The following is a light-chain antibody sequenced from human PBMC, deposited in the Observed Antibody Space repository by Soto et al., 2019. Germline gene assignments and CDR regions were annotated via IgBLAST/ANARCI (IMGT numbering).Light chain of an antibody. V-gene: IGLV2-14*01. CDR3: SSYTSSSTLG. CDR1: SSDVGGYNY. J-gene: IGLJ2*01. CDR2: DVS. Sequence: QSALTQPASVSGSPGQSITISCTGTSSDVGGYNYVSWYQQHPGKAPKLMIYDVSNRPSGVSKRFSGSKSGNTASLTISGLQAEDEADYYCSSYTSSSTLGFGGGTNLTVL.